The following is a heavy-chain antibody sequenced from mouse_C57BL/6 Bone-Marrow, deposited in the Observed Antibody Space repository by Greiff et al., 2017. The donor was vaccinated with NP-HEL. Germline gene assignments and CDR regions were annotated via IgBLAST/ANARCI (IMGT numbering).Heavy chain of an antibody. Sequence: GGGLVQPKGSLKLSCAASGFSFNTYAMNWVRQAPGKGLEWVARIRSKSNNYATYYADSVKDRFTISRDDSESMLYLQMNNLKTEDTAMYYCVRPLFITTVVEGAYWGQGTLVTVSA. CDR3: VRPLFITTVVEGAY. CDR1: GFSFNTYA. CDR2: IRSKSNNYAT. D-gene: IGHD1-1*01. V-gene: IGHV10-1*01. J-gene: IGHJ3*01.